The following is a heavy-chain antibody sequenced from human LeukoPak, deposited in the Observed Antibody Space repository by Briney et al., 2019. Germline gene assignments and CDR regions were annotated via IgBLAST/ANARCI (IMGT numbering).Heavy chain of an antibody. V-gene: IGHV3-33*06. CDR2: IWYDGSIQ. Sequence: PGGSLRLSCAASGFTFRNHGMHWVRQAPGKGLEWVAVIWYDGSIQYYADSVKGRFTISRDNSENTVSLQMNSLRAEDTAVYYCVKDFLHGPHIEPVGSVGPFDYWGQGTLVTVSS. CDR1: GFTFRNHG. J-gene: IGHJ4*02. D-gene: IGHD2-2*01. CDR3: VKDFLHGPHIEPVGSVGPFDY.